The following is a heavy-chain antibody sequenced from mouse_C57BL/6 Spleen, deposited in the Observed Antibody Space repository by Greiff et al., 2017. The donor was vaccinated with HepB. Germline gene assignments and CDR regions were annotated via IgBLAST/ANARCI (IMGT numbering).Heavy chain of an antibody. Sequence: VKVVESGPELVKPGASVKLSCKASGYTFTSYDINWVKQRPGQGLEWIGWIYPRDGSTKYNEKFKGKATLTVDTSSSTAYMELHSLTSEDSAVYFCAPLITTVVDWYFDVWGTGTTVTVSS. V-gene: IGHV1-85*01. CDR3: APLITTVVDWYFDV. D-gene: IGHD1-1*01. CDR2: IYPRDGST. CDR1: GYTFTSYD. J-gene: IGHJ1*03.